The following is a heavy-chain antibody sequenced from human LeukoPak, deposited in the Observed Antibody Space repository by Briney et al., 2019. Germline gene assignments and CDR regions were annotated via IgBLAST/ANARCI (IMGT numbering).Heavy chain of an antibody. J-gene: IGHJ5*02. Sequence: SETLSLTCTVSGYSISSGYYWAWIRQPPGKALEWIGEINHSGSTNYNPSLKSRVTISVDTSKNQFSLTLSSVTAADTAVYYCARAFPLSMVRGVRLPHVSWFDPWGQGTLVTVSS. CDR3: ARAFPLSMVRGVRLPHVSWFDP. CDR1: GYSISSGYY. V-gene: IGHV4-38-2*02. D-gene: IGHD3-10*01. CDR2: INHSGST.